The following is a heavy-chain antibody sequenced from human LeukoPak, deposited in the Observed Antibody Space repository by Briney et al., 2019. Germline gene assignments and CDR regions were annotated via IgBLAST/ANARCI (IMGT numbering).Heavy chain of an antibody. CDR1: GFTLSSHV. V-gene: IGHV3-23*01. J-gene: IGHJ3*02. CDR2: ISGSGGST. CDR3: ANRRYTPDAWFHDDAFDI. Sequence: QTGGSLRLSCAASGFTLSSHVMHWVRQAPGKGLEWVSAISGSGGSTYYADSVKGRFTISRDNSKNTLYLQMNSLRAEDTAVYYCANRRYTPDAWFHDDAFDIWGQGTMVTVSS. D-gene: IGHD3-16*02.